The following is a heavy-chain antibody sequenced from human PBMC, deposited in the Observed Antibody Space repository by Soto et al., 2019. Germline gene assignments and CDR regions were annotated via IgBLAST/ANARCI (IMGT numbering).Heavy chain of an antibody. J-gene: IGHJ4*02. D-gene: IGHD3-10*01. V-gene: IGHV4-30-4*01. CDR2: IYYSGST. CDR1: GGSISSGDYY. CDR3: ASYQPGVSGSYYNSFDY. Sequence: SETLSLTCTVSGGSISSGDYYWSWIRQPPGKGLEWIGYIYYSGSTYYNPSLKSRVTISVDTSKNQFSLKLSSVTAADTAVYYCASYQPGVSGSYYNSFDYWGQGTLVTVSS.